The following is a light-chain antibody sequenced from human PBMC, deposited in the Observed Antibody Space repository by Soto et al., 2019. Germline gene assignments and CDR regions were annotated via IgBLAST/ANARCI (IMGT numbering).Light chain of an antibody. CDR3: SSYTTSSTYV. CDR1: STDVGRYNY. J-gene: IGLJ1*01. V-gene: IGLV2-14*01. Sequence: QSALTQPASVSGSHGQSITISCTGTSTDVGRYNYVSWYQQHPGKAPKLMIYDVANRPSGVSNRFSGSKSGITASLTISGLQAEDEADYYCSSYTTSSTYVFGTGTKLTVL. CDR2: DVA.